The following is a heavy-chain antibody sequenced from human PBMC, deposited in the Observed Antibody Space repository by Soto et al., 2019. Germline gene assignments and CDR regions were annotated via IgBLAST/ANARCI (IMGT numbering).Heavy chain of an antibody. CDR3: ARAHGDYVAFDI. V-gene: IGHV4-34*01. Sequence: QVQLQQWGAGLLKPSETLSLTCAVYGGSFSGYYWSWIRQPPGKGLEWIGEINHSGSTNYNPSLKSRVTISVDTSKIQFSLKLSSVTAADTAVYYCARAHGDYVAFDIWGQGTMVTVSS. CDR1: GGSFSGYY. D-gene: IGHD4-17*01. CDR2: INHSGST. J-gene: IGHJ3*02.